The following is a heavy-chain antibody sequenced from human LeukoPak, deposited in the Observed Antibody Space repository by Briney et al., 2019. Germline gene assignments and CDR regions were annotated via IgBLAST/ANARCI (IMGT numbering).Heavy chain of an antibody. Sequence: ASVKVSCKASGYTFTDDYVHWVRQAPGQGLEWMGWINPNSGVTNYAQKFQGRVTMTRDMSISTAYMELSRLRSDDTAVYYCARGAPITMVRGVTNNWFDPWGQGTLVTVSS. D-gene: IGHD3-10*01. CDR3: ARGAPITMVRGVTNNWFDP. J-gene: IGHJ5*02. V-gene: IGHV1-2*02. CDR1: GYTFTDDY. CDR2: INPNSGVT.